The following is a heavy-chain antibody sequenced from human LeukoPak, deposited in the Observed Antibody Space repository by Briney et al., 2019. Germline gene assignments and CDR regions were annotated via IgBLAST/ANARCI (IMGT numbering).Heavy chain of an antibody. J-gene: IGHJ4*02. CDR1: GFTFSSSA. D-gene: IGHD3-22*01. CDR3: ARLDSSGYYFPGVSDY. Sequence: GGSLRLSCAASGFTFSSSAMSWVRQAPGKGLEWVSAISSSSTYIYYADSVKGRFTISRDNAKNSLFLQLDSLRAEDTAVYYCARLDSSGYYFPGVSDYWGQGTLVTVSS. CDR2: ISSSSTYI. V-gene: IGHV3-21*01.